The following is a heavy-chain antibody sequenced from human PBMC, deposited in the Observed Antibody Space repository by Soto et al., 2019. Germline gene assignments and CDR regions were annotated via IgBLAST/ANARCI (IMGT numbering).Heavy chain of an antibody. CDR1: GYSFTDYW. CDR2: IYPGDSDT. D-gene: IGHD4-17*01. V-gene: IGHV5-51*01. Sequence: PRESLKIPCKGSGYSFTDYWSGWVRQRPGKGLEWMGIIYPGDSDTRYSPSFQGQVTISAENSISTTYLQWTSLTDFTLAMYSCTRLPYGEYDVMDIWGQRTTVAVSS. CDR3: TRLPYGEYDVMDI. J-gene: IGHJ6*02.